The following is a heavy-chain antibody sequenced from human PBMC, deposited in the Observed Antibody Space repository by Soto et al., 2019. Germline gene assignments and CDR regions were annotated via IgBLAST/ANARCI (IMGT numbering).Heavy chain of an antibody. J-gene: IGHJ4*02. Sequence: SETLSLTCAVSGGSISSSNWWSWVRQPPGKGLEWIGEIYHSGSTNYNPSLKSRVTISVDKSKNQFSLKLSSVTAADTAVYYCASRSGYSYGLDYWGQGTLVTVSS. CDR2: IYHSGST. V-gene: IGHV4-4*02. CDR1: GGSISSSNW. CDR3: ASRSGYSYGLDY. D-gene: IGHD5-18*01.